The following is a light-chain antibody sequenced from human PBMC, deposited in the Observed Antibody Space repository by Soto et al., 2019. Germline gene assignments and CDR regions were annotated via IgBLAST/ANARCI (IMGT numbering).Light chain of an antibody. Sequence: IRLTQSPSSLSASPGDSVTITCRASQDIDNYLNWYQHRPGEAPKLLIYAASYLETGIPDRFSGSGSGTDFSFTISSLEPEDFATYYCQQYGTRPTITFGQGTRLEIK. V-gene: IGKV1-33*01. CDR3: QQYGTRPTIT. J-gene: IGKJ5*01. CDR2: AAS. CDR1: QDIDNY.